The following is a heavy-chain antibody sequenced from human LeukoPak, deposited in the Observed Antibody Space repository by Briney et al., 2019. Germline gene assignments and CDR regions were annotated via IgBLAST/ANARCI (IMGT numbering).Heavy chain of an antibody. CDR3: ARGNGYDFDY. CDR2: IYPNSGDT. D-gene: IGHD5-18*01. V-gene: IGHV1-2*06. J-gene: IGHJ4*02. CDR1: GYAFTAYS. Sequence: ASVKVSCKASGYAFTAYSILWVRQAPGQGLEWMGRIYPNSGDTNYAQKFQGRVTMTRDTSISTAYMELSSLRSDDSALYYCARGNGYDFDYWGQGTLVTVS.